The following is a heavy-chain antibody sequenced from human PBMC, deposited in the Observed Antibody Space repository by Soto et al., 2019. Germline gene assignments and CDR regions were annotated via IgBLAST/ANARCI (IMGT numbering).Heavy chain of an antibody. CDR2: INPKTAAT. J-gene: IGHJ6*02. CDR1: GYSFSDYF. V-gene: IGHV1-2*02. CDR3: ARIKWGLNYYTGMDV. Sequence: QVQLVQSGAEVKKSGASVKVSCKPSGYSFSDYFIQWVRQAPGQGLEWVAWINPKTAATNYAKKFQGRVSLTWDTSSASAYMELARLRPDATAVYYCARIKWGLNYYTGMDVWGQGTTVIVSS. D-gene: IGHD3-10*01.